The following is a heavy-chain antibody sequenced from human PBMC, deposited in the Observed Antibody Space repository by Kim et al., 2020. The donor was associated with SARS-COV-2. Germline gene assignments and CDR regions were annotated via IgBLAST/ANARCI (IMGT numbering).Heavy chain of an antibody. CDR3: ARDRSCSGGSCYYYYGMDV. Sequence: SRVTISVETSKNQFSLKLSSVTAADTAVYYCARDRSCSGGSCYYYYGMDVWGQGTTVTVSS. V-gene: IGHV4-59*01. D-gene: IGHD2-15*01. J-gene: IGHJ6*02.